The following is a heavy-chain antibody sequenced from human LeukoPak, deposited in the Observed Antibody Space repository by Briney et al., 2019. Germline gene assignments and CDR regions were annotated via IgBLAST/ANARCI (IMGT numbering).Heavy chain of an antibody. D-gene: IGHD4-17*01. Sequence: ASVKVSCKTSGYTFTSYYIHWVRQAPGQGLEWMGIINPSGGSTSYAQKFQGRVTMTRDTSTSTVYMYLSSLRSEDTAVYYCTRDSLYGVVDYWGQGTLVTVSS. V-gene: IGHV1-46*01. CDR2: INPSGGST. CDR1: GYTFTSYY. CDR3: TRDSLYGVVDY. J-gene: IGHJ4*02.